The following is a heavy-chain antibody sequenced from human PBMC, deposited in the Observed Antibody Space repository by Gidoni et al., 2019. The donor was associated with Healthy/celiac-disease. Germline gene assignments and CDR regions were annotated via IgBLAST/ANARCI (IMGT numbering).Heavy chain of an antibody. CDR1: GYSFTSYW. CDR3: ARVVYYDSSGYYEGLCDY. V-gene: IGHV5-51*03. Sequence: EVQLVQSGAEVKKPGESLKISCKGSGYSFTSYWIVWVRQMPGKGLEWMGIIYPGDSDTRYSPSFQGQVTISADKSISTAYLQWSSLKASDTAMYYCARVVYYDSSGYYEGLCDYWGQGTLVTVSS. J-gene: IGHJ4*02. CDR2: IYPGDSDT. D-gene: IGHD3-22*01.